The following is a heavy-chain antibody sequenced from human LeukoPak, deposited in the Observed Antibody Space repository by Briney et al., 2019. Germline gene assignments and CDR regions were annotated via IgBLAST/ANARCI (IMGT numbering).Heavy chain of an antibody. CDR2: ISAYNGNT. CDR3: ARDQLLWFGESSAY. V-gene: IGHV1-18*01. CDR1: GYTFTSYG. J-gene: IGHJ4*02. Sequence: VASVKVSCKASGYTFTSYGISWVRQAPGQGLEWMGWISAYNGNTNYAQKLQGRVTMTTDTSTSTAYMELRSLRSDDTAVYYCARDQLLWFGESSAYWGQGTLVTVSS. D-gene: IGHD3-10*01.